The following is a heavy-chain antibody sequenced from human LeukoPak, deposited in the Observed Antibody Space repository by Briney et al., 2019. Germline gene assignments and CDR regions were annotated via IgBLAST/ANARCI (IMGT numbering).Heavy chain of an antibody. CDR1: GYTFTSYD. Sequence: GASVKVSCKASGYTFTSYDINWVRQATGQGLEWMGWMNPNSGNTGYAQKFQGRVTMTRNTSISTAYTELSSLRSEDTAVYYCARVPRGSYYINRLVDYWGQGTLVTVSS. V-gene: IGHV1-8*01. J-gene: IGHJ4*02. CDR2: MNPNSGNT. D-gene: IGHD1-26*01. CDR3: ARVPRGSYYINRLVDY.